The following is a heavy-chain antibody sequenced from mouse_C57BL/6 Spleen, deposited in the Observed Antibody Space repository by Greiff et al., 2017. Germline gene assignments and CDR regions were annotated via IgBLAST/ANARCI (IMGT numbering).Heavy chain of an antibody. CDR1: GYTFTGYW. CDR2: ILPGSGST. J-gene: IGHJ3*01. CDR3: AREGYYGKSAWFAY. V-gene: IGHV1-9*01. D-gene: IGHD2-1*01. Sequence: QVQLQQSGAELMKPGASVKLSCKATGYTFTGYWIEWVKQRPGHGLEWIGEILPGSGSTNYNGKFKGKATFTADTSSNTAYMQLSSLTTEDSAIYYCAREGYYGKSAWFAYWGQGTLVTVSA.